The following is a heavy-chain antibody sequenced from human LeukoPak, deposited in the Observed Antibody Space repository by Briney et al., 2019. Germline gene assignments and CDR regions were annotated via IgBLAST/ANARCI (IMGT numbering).Heavy chain of an antibody. CDR1: GGTFSSYA. CDR2: IIPIFGTA. CDR3: ARVPCMVRGVIPACWRGRARTNGMDV. Sequence: ASVKVSCKASGGTFSSYAISGVRQAPGQGLECMGGIIPIFGTANYAQKFQGRVTITADESTSTAYMELSSLRSEDTAVYYCARVPCMVRGVIPACWRGRARTNGMDVWGKGTTVTVSS. V-gene: IGHV1-69*13. J-gene: IGHJ6*04. D-gene: IGHD3-10*01.